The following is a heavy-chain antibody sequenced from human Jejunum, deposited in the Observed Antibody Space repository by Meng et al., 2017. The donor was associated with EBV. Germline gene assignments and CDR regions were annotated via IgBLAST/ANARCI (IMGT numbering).Heavy chain of an antibody. CDR2: RSPDNGDT. CDR3: ARGDGYNLY. J-gene: IGHJ4*02. D-gene: IGHD5-24*01. Sequence: QGQLVQFGAEVKKPRAYVKVTCNASGYTCTTHHLNWVRQATGQGLEYMGWRSPDNGDTGYAQNFQGRLTMTRDTSISTAYMELSSLTSDDTAVYYCARGDGYNLYWGQGTLVTVSS. V-gene: IGHV1-8*01. CDR1: GYTCTTHH.